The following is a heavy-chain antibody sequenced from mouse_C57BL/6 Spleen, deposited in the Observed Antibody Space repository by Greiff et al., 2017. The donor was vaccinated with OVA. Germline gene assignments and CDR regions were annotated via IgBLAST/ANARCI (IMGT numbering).Heavy chain of an antibody. J-gene: IGHJ4*01. CDR1: GFTFTDYY. Sequence: EVPGVESGGGLVQPGGSLSLSCAASGFTFTDYYMSWVRQPPGKALEWLGFIRNKANGYTTEYSASVKGRFTISRDNSQSILYLQMNALRAEDSATYYCARLYGFYAMDYWGQGTSVTVSS. V-gene: IGHV7-3*01. CDR2: IRNKANGYTT. CDR3: ARLYGFYAMDY. D-gene: IGHD2-2*01.